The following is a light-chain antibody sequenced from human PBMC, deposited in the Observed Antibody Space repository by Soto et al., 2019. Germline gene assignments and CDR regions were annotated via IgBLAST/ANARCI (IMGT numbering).Light chain of an antibody. Sequence: DIQMTQSPSSLSASVGDRVTITCRAGQSISSYLNWYQQKPGKAPKLLIYAASSLQSGVPSRFSGSGSGTDFTLTISSLQPEDFATYYCQQSYSTPPVFGGGTKVEIK. CDR2: AAS. J-gene: IGKJ4*01. CDR3: QQSYSTPPV. CDR1: QSISSY. V-gene: IGKV1-39*01.